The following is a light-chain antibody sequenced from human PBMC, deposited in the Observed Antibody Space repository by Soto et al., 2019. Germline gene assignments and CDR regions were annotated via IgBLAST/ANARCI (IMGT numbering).Light chain of an antibody. CDR1: QGISNY. CDR3: QNYNGAPWT. CDR2: AAS. V-gene: IGKV1-27*01. J-gene: IGKJ1*01. Sequence: DIQMTQSPSSLSASVGDRVTITCRASQGISNYLVWYQHNPGKVPKLLIYAASTLQSGIPSRFSGSGSGTDFTLPISSLQPEDVATYYCQNYNGAPWTFGQGTKVEIK.